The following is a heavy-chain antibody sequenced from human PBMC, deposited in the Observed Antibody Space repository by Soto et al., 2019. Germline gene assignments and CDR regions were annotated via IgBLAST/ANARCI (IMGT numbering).Heavy chain of an antibody. CDR2: ISAYNGNT. CDR3: ARDRRYNWNDIRFDY. CDR1: GYTFTSYG. Sequence: GASVKVSCKASGYTFTSYGISWVRQAPGQGLEWMGWISAYNGNTNYAQKLQGRVTMTTDTSTSTAYMELRSLRSDDTAVYYCARDRRYNWNDIRFDYWGQGTLVTVSS. D-gene: IGHD1-1*01. V-gene: IGHV1-18*01. J-gene: IGHJ4*02.